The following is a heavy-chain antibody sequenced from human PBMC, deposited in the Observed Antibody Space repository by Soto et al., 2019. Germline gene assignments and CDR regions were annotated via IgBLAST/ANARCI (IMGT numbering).Heavy chain of an antibody. D-gene: IGHD3-10*01. V-gene: IGHV1-69*08. Sequence: QVQLVQSGAEVKKPGSSVKVSCKASGGTFSSYTISWVRQAPGQGLEWMGRIIPILGIANYAQKFQGRVTSTADKSPSTAYMELSSLRAEDTAVYYCAIDLQGALVRRAFDIWGQGTMVTVSS. CDR2: IIPILGIA. CDR1: GGTFSSYT. J-gene: IGHJ3*02. CDR3: AIDLQGALVRRAFDI.